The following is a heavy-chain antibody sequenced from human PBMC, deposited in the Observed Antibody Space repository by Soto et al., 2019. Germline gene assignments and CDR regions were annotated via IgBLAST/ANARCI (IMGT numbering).Heavy chain of an antibody. CDR3: ARTGDYLVDY. J-gene: IGHJ4*02. Sequence: SETLSLTCTVSGGSISSGGYYWSWIRHHPGKGLEWIGYIFYSGSTYYNPSLKSRVSISVDTSKNQFSLQLRSVTPDDTAMYYCARTGDYLVDYWGQGTLVTVSS. CDR1: GGSISSGGYY. V-gene: IGHV4-31*03. CDR2: IFYSGST. D-gene: IGHD7-27*01.